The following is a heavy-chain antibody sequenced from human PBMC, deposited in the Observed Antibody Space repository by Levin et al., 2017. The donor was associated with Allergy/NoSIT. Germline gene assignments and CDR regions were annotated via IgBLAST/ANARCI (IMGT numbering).Heavy chain of an antibody. J-gene: IGHJ5*02. CDR1: GGSISSGSYY. D-gene: IGHD2-2*01. CDR3: ARETEWGSQLNWFDP. Sequence: SETLSLTCTVSGGSISSGSYYWSWIRQPAGKGLEWIGRIYTSGSTNYNPSLKSRVTISVDTSKNQFSLKLSSVTAADTAVYYCARETEWGSQLNWFDPWGQGTLVTVSS. CDR2: IYTSGST. V-gene: IGHV4-61*02.